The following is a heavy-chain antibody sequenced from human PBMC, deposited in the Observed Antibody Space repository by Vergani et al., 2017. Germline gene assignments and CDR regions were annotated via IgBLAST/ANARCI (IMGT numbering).Heavy chain of an antibody. V-gene: IGHV3-30*04. CDR1: GFTFSSYA. CDR2: ISYDGSIK. J-gene: IGHJ4*02. Sequence: QVQLVESGGGVVQPGRSLRLSCAASGFTFSSYAMHWVRQAPGKGLEWVAVISYDGSIKYYADSVKGRFTIARDNSKNSLYLQMNSLRTEDTALYYCAKGGTGTRGYYFDYWGQGTLVTVSS. CDR3: AKGGTGTRGYYFDY. D-gene: IGHD1-7*01.